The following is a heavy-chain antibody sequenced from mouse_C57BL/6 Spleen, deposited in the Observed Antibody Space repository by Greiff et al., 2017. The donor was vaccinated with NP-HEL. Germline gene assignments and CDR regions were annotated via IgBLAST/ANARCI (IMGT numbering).Heavy chain of an antibody. CDR3: ARDGTTVVALYYYAMDY. CDR2: ISYDGSN. CDR1: GYSITSGYY. Sequence: EVKLVESGPGLVKPSQSLSLTCSVTGYSITSGYYWNWIRQFPGNKLEWMGYISYDGSNNYNPSLKNRISITRDTSKNQFFLKLNSVTTEDTATYYCARDGTTVVALYYYAMDYWGQGTSVTVSS. V-gene: IGHV3-6*01. D-gene: IGHD1-1*01. J-gene: IGHJ4*01.